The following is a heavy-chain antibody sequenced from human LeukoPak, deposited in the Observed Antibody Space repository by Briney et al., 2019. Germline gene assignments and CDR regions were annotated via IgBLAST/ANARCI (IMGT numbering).Heavy chain of an antibody. CDR2: INSDGSST. D-gene: IGHD4-17*01. Sequence: PGGSLRLFCAASGFTFSSYWMHWVRHAPGRGLVWVSRINSDGSSTSYADAVKGRSTISRDNAKNTLYLQMNSLRAEDTAVYYCARGYYGDSYFDYWGQGTLVTVSS. J-gene: IGHJ4*02. CDR3: ARGYYGDSYFDY. CDR1: GFTFSSYW. V-gene: IGHV3-74*01.